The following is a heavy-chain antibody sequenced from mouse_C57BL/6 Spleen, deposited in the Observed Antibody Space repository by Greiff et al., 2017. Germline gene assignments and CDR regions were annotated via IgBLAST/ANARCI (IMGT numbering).Heavy chain of an antibody. J-gene: IGHJ2*01. CDR2: INPSTGGT. Sequence: EVKLVESGPELVKPGASVKISCKASGYSFTGYYMNWVKQSPEKSLEWIGEINPSTGGTTYNQKFKAKATLTVDKSSSTAYMQLKSLTSEDSAVYYCARGLGVFDYWGQGTTLTVSS. CDR1: GYSFTGYY. CDR3: ARGLGVFDY. V-gene: IGHV1-42*01.